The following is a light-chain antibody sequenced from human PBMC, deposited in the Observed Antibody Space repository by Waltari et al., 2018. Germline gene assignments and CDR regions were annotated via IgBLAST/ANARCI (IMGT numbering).Light chain of an antibody. CDR1: QSISHW. CDR3: QQVNSFPAT. J-gene: IGKJ4*01. CDR2: GAS. V-gene: IGKV1-12*01. Sequence: DIQMTQSPSSVSAFVGYRVTITCRASQSISHWLAWYQQKPGKAPKLLIYGASDLHSGVPSRFSGSGAGTDFTLTISSLQAEDFATYYCQQVNSFPATFGGGTTVEIK.